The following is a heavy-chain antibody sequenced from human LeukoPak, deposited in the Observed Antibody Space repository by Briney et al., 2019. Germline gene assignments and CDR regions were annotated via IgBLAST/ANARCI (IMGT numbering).Heavy chain of an antibody. CDR2: INPNSGDT. D-gene: IGHD2-21*02. Sequence: ASVKVSCKVSGYTLTELSMHWVRQAPGKGLEWMGWINPNSGDTNYAQKFQGRVTMTRDTSISTAYMELSRLRSDDTAVYYCARTYCGGDCYSSRGWFDPWGQGTLVTVSS. V-gene: IGHV1-2*02. CDR3: ARTYCGGDCYSSRGWFDP. CDR1: GYTLTELS. J-gene: IGHJ5*02.